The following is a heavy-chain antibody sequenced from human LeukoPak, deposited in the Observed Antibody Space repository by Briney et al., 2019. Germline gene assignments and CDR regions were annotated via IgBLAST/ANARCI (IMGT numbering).Heavy chain of an antibody. CDR3: ARDREYYDSSGLIGY. CDR1: GFTFSNYA. J-gene: IGHJ4*02. CDR2: ISYDGSNK. D-gene: IGHD3-22*01. V-gene: IGHV3-30*04. Sequence: SGGSLRLSCAASGFTFSNYAMHWVRQAPGKGLEWVAVISYDGSNKYYADSVKGRFTISRDNSKNTLYLQMNSLRAEDTAVYYCARDREYYDSSGLIGYWGQGTLVTVSS.